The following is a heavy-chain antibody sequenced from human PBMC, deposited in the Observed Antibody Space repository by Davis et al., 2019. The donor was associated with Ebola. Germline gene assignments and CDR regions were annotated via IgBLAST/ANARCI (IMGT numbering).Heavy chain of an antibody. Sequence: AASVKVSCKASGGTFSSYAISWVRQAPGQGLEWMGRIIPILGIANYAQKFQGRVTITADKSTSTAYMELSSLRSEDTAVYYCATGVGPLLCFRELFYWGQGTLVTVSS. J-gene: IGHJ4*02. D-gene: IGHD3-10*01. CDR3: ATGVGPLLCFRELFY. CDR1: GGTFSSYA. V-gene: IGHV1-69*04. CDR2: IIPILGIA.